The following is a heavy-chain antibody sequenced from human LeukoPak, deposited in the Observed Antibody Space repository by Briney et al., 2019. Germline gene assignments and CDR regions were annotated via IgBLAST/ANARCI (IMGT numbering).Heavy chain of an antibody. CDR1: GFTVSSNY. J-gene: IGHJ4*02. CDR3: AKDPTYDSSGYYWYYFDY. CDR2: ISGSSGNT. D-gene: IGHD3-22*01. Sequence: GGSLRLSCAASGFTVSSNYMTWVRQAPGKGLEWVSAISGSSGNTYYADSVKGRFTISRDNSKNTLYLQMNSLRAEDTAVYYCAKDPTYDSSGYYWYYFDYWGQGTLVTVSS. V-gene: IGHV3-66*03.